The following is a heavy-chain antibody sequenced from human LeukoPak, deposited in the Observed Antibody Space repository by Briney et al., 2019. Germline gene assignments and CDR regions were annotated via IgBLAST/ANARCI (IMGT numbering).Heavy chain of an antibody. CDR3: ARADYGSGTVSGFDY. CDR2: IYHSGST. CDR1: GYSISSGYY. J-gene: IGHJ4*02. Sequence: SETLSLTCTVSGYSISSGYYWGWIRQPPGKGLEWIGSIYHSGSTYYNPSLKSRVTISVDTSKNQFSLKLSSVTAADTAVYYCARADYGSGTVSGFDYWGQGTLVTVSS. D-gene: IGHD3-10*01. V-gene: IGHV4-38-2*02.